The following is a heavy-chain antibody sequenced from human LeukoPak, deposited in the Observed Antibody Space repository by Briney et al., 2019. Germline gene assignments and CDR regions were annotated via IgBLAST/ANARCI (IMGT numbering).Heavy chain of an antibody. J-gene: IGHJ6*03. CDR2: ISAYNGNT. Sequence: GASVKVSCKASGYTFTSYGISWVRQAPGQGLEWMGWISAYNGNTNYAQKLQGRVTMTTDTSTSTAYMELRSLRSDDTAVYYCARDRYSSSWTSYYYMDVWGKGTTVTVSS. D-gene: IGHD6-13*01. CDR3: ARDRYSSSWTSYYYMDV. CDR1: GYTFTSYG. V-gene: IGHV1-18*01.